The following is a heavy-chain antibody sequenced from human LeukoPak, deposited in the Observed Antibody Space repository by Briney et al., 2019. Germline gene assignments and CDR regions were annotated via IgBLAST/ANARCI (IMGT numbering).Heavy chain of an antibody. Sequence: SETLSLTCTVSGGSNSSYYWSWLRQPPGKGLEWIGYIYYSGSTNYNPSLKSRVTISVDTSKNQFSLKLSSVTAADTAVYYCARLRIPASYCSSTSCYGLDYWGQGTLVTVSS. V-gene: IGHV4-59*08. CDR3: ARLRIPASYCSSTSCYGLDY. D-gene: IGHD2-2*01. J-gene: IGHJ4*02. CDR1: GGSNSSYY. CDR2: IYYSGST.